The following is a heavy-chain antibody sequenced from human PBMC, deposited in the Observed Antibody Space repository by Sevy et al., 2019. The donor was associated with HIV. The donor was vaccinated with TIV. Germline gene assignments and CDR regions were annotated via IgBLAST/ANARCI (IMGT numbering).Heavy chain of an antibody. V-gene: IGHV4-39*01. J-gene: IGHJ3*02. D-gene: IGHD6-6*01. CDR2: IYYSGST. CDR1: GGSISSSSYY. Sequence: SETLSLTCTVSGGSISSSSYYWGWIRQPPGKGLEWIASIYYSGSTYYKSSPKSRVTISVDTYKNQFSLKVRSVSAADAAVYYCPRHPIPRGGIEARPDDAFDIWGQRTMVTVSS. CDR3: PRHPIPRGGIEARPDDAFDI.